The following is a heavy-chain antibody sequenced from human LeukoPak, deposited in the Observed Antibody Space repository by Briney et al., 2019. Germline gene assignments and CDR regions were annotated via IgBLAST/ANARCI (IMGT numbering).Heavy chain of an antibody. D-gene: IGHD6-19*01. CDR2: INSDGSST. J-gene: IGHJ3*02. V-gene: IGHV3-74*01. CDR3: AREGQGYSSGINIDDAFDI. CDR1: GFTFSSYW. Sequence: GGSLRLSCAASGFTFSSYWMHWVRQAPGKGLVWVSRINSDGSSTSYADSVKGRFTISRDNAKNTLYLQMNSLRAEDTAVYYCAREGQGYSSGINIDDAFDIWGKGQWSPSLQ.